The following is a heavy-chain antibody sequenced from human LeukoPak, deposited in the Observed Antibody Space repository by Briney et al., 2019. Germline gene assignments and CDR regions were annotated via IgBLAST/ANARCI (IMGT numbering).Heavy chain of an antibody. D-gene: IGHD2-2*01. V-gene: IGHV3-30*04. J-gene: IGHJ4*02. CDR1: GFTFSSYA. CDR3: ARPIVVVPAALVSYFDY. Sequence: GRSLRLSCAASGFTFSSYAMHWVRQAPGKGLEGVSFMSYEGSNKYYADSVRGRFTISRDNSKNTLYLQMNSLRSEDTAVYYCARPIVVVPAALVSYFDYWGQGTLVTVSS. CDR2: MSYEGSNK.